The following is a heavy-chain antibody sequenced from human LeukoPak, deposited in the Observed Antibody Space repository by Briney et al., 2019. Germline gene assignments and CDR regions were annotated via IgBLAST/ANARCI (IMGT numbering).Heavy chain of an antibody. J-gene: IGHJ6*03. V-gene: IGHV3-23*01. CDR2: ISGSGGST. CDR1: GFTFSNYA. D-gene: IGHD2-2*01. Sequence: GGSLRLSCAASGFTFSNYAMSWVRQAPGKGLQWVSAISGSGGSTYYADSVKGRFTISRDNSKNTLYLQMNSLRAEDTAVYYCAKGYCSSTSCSYVDVWGKGTTVTVSS. CDR3: AKGYCSSTSCSYVDV.